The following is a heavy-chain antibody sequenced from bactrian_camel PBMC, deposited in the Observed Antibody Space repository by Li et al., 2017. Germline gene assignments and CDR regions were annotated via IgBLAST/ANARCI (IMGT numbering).Heavy chain of an antibody. J-gene: IGHJ4*01. V-gene: IGHV3S1*01. CDR1: GWRGRC. D-gene: IGHD6*01. Sequence: HVQLVESGGGSVEPGGSLTISCDASGWRGRCMAWFRQAPGKEREGVAAIYVGPGSDQGYGRQYYVDSVKGRFTISQDNAESTVYLQMNGLKPEDTGMYYCAAQKFCALIGSWLSPSRFGYWGQGTQVTVSS. CDR2: IYVGPGSDQGYGRQ. CDR3: AAQKFCALIGSWLSPSRFGY.